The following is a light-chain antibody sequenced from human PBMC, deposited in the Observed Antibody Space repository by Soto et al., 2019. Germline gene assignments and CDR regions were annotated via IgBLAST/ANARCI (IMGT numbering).Light chain of an antibody. J-gene: IGKJ4*01. CDR3: QQFSSYPLT. Sequence: ERVLPQSRVTMSVSPGERATISCRASQSVISNLAWYQQKPGQAPRILMYDASSRATGIPDRFSGGGSGTDFTLTISRLEPEDFAVYYCQQFSSYPLTFGGGTKADI. CDR2: DAS. V-gene: IGKV3-20*01. CDR1: QSVISN.